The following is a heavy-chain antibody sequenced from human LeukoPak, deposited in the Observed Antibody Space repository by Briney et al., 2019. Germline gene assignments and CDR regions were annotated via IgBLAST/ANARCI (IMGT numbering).Heavy chain of an antibody. D-gene: IGHD2-15*01. CDR1: GGSMTNYY. J-gene: IGHJ3*02. CDR3: AEHLSAGRPAFDI. CDR2: IHYSGST. V-gene: IGHV4-59*08. Sequence: SETLSLTCPVSGGSMTNYYWSWIRQPPGKGLDWIGYIHYSGSTTYNPSLKSRVTISVSTSKNQFSRKLSSVTAADAAVYYCAEHLSAGRPAFDIWGQGTMVTVSS.